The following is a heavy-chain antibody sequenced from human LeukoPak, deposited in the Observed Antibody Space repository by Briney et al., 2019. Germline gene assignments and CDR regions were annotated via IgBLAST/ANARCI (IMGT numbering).Heavy chain of an antibody. J-gene: IGHJ3*02. V-gene: IGHV1-8*03. CDR2: MNPNSGNT. CDR3: ARGHGGVGFWSGTGAFDI. CDR1: GYTFTSYD. D-gene: IGHD3-3*01. Sequence: ASVKVSCKASGYTFTSYDINWVRQATGQGLEWMGWMNPNSGNTGYAQKFQGRVTITRNTSISTAYMELSSLRSEDTAVYYCARGHGGVGFWSGTGAFDIWGQGTMVTVS.